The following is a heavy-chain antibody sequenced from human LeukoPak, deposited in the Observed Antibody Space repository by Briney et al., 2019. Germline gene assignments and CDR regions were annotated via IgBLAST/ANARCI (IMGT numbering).Heavy chain of an antibody. Sequence: ASVKVSCKVSGYTLTELSMHWVRQAPGKGLEWMGGFDPEDGETIYAQKFQGRVTMTEDTSTDTAYMELSSLRSEDTAMYYCATYSSSWYYFDYWGQGTLVTVSS. CDR2: FDPEDGET. V-gene: IGHV1-24*01. D-gene: IGHD6-13*01. J-gene: IGHJ4*02. CDR1: GYTLTELS. CDR3: ATYSSSWYYFDY.